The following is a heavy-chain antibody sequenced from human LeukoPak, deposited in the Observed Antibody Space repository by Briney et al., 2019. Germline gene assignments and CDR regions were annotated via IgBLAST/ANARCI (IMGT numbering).Heavy chain of an antibody. V-gene: IGHV3-30*02. D-gene: IGHD2-15*01. CDR2: IWYDGSHK. CDR3: AKDLGSS. CDR1: GFTFSTYA. Sequence: PGGSLRLSCAASGFTFSTYAMHWVRQAPGKGLEWVAFIWYDGSHKYYVDSVKGRFTISRDNSKNTLYLHMNSLRAEDTAVYYCAKDLGSSWGQGTLVTVSS. J-gene: IGHJ4*02.